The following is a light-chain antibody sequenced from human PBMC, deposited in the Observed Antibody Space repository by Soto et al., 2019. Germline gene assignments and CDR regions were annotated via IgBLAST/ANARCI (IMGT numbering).Light chain of an antibody. CDR2: DVS. CDR3: SSYTSSSTHYV. V-gene: IGLV2-14*01. Sequence: QSVLTQPASVSGSPGQSITISCTRTSSDVGGYNYVSWYQQHPGKAPKLMIYDVSNRPSGVSNRFSGSKSGNTASLTISGLQAEDEADYYCSSYTSSSTHYVFGTGTKVTVL. J-gene: IGLJ1*01. CDR1: SSDVGGYNY.